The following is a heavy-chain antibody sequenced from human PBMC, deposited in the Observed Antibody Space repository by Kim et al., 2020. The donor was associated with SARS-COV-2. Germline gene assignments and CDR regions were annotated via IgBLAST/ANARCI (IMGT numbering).Heavy chain of an antibody. Sequence: ASVKVSCKASGYTFTSYAMHWVRQAPGQRLEWMGWINAGNGNTKYSQKFQGRVTINRDTSASTAYMELSSLRSEDTAVYYCARVDIIGAYCGGDCHANWYFDLWGRGTLVTVSS. V-gene: IGHV1-3*01. CDR3: ARVDIIGAYCGGDCHANWYFDL. D-gene: IGHD2-21*02. J-gene: IGHJ2*01. CDR1: GYTFTSYA. CDR2: INAGNGNT.